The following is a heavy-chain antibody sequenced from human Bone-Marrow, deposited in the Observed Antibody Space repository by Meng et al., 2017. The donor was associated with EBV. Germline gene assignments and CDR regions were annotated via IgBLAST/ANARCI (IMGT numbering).Heavy chain of an antibody. V-gene: IGHV4-30-4*08. CDR3: ARAGGSFTVDP. Sequence: VQLRDSGPGLVKRSQTLSLPCAATGDSINSGGYYWSWIRQAPGKGLEWIGYIFFRGETYYTSSFRSRTTISLDTSKNQFSLKLTSVTAADTAVYYCARAGGSFTVDPWGQGALVTVSS. D-gene: IGHD1-26*01. CDR2: IFFRGET. CDR1: GDSINSGGYY. J-gene: IGHJ5*02.